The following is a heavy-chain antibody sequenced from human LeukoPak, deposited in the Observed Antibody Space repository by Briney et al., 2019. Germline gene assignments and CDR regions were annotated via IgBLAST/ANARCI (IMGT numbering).Heavy chain of an antibody. Sequence: PGGSLRLSCAAYGFSFSNSWMTWVRQAPGKDLEWVASINPDGSEVSYVGSVKGRFTISRDNAKNTLYLQMNSLRAEDTAVYYCAKGGATVIDYWGQGTLVTVSS. V-gene: IGHV3-7*01. CDR2: INPDGSEV. CDR1: GFSFSNSW. CDR3: AKGGATVIDY. D-gene: IGHD4-17*01. J-gene: IGHJ4*02.